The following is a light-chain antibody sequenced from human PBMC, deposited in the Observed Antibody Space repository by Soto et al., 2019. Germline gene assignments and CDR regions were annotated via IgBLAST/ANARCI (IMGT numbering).Light chain of an antibody. Sequence: QSVLTQPASVSGSPGQSITISCTGTSSDVGNYKLVSWYQQHPGKAPKLMIYEGSKRPSGVSNRFSGSKSGNTASLTIAGLQAEDEADYYCCSYVRSSTFYGFGTGTKHTV. J-gene: IGLJ1*01. CDR3: CSYVRSSTFYG. V-gene: IGLV2-23*01. CDR2: EGS. CDR1: SSDVGNYKL.